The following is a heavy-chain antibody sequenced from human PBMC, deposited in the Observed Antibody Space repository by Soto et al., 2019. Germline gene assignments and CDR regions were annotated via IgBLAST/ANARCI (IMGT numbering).Heavy chain of an antibody. V-gene: IGHV1-8*01. CDR1: GYTFTSYD. CDR3: ARTGTGYDSSGYYYVGYNWFDP. D-gene: IGHD3-22*01. Sequence: ASVKVSCKASGYTFTSYDINWVRQATGQGLEWMGWMNPNSGNTGYAQKFQGRVTMTRNTSISTAYMELSSLRSEDTAVYYCARTGTGYDSSGYYYVGYNWFDPWGQGTLVTVSS. CDR2: MNPNSGNT. J-gene: IGHJ5*02.